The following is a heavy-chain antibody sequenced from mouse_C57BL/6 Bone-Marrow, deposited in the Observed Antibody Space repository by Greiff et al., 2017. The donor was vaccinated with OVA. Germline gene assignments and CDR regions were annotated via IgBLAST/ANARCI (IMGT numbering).Heavy chain of an antibody. J-gene: IGHJ3*01. D-gene: IGHD4-1*01. CDR2: ISNLAYSI. CDR1: GFTFSDYG. Sequence: EVQGVESGGGLVQPGGSLKLSCAASGFTFSDYGMAWVRQAPRKGPEWVAFISNLAYSIYYADTVTGRFTISRENAKNTLYLEMSSLRSEDTAMYDCARLTGTGWFAYWGQGTLVTVSA. V-gene: IGHV5-15*01. CDR3: ARLTGTGWFAY.